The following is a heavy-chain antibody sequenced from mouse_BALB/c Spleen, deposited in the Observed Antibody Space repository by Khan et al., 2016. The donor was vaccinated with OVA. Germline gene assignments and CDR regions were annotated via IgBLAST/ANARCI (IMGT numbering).Heavy chain of an antibody. CDR2: INPYNDGT. J-gene: IGHJ4*01. CDR3: ARSTYYGNPYAMDY. D-gene: IGHD2-10*01. CDR1: GYTFTSYV. Sequence: VQLQQSGPELVKPGASVKMSCKASGYTFTSYVMHWVKQKPGQGLEWIGYINPYNDGTKYNEKFKGKATLTSDKSSSTSYMELSSLTSEDSAVYYCARSTYYGNPYAMDYWGQGTSVTASS. V-gene: IGHV1S136*01.